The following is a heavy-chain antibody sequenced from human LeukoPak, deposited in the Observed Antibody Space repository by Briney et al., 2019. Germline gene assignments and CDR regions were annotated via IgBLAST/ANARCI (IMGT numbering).Heavy chain of an antibody. D-gene: IGHD2/OR15-2a*01. CDR3: VSFYETY. CDR1: GFTFTSYS. V-gene: IGHV3-23*01. J-gene: IGHJ4*02. CDR2: ISGGGGST. Sequence: GGSLRLSCAASGFTFTSYSMNWVRQAPGKGLEWVSTISGGGGSTYYADSVKGRFTISKDNAKNTVYLQMNSLRAEDTAVYYCVSFYETYWGRGTLVTVSS.